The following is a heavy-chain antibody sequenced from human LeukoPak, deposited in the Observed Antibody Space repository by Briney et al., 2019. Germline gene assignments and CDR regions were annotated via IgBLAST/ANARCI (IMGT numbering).Heavy chain of an antibody. D-gene: IGHD3-16*01. CDR3: ARGEIVITFGSSRPGDAFNI. CDR2: IIPIFGTS. CDR1: GGTFSGYA. Sequence: GASVKVSCKASGGTFSGYAINWVRQAPGQGLEWMGGIIPIFGTSNYAQRFQGRVTISADESTSTAYMELSSLRSEDTAVYYCARGEIVITFGSSRPGDAFNIWGQGTMVTVSS. V-gene: IGHV1-69*13. J-gene: IGHJ3*02.